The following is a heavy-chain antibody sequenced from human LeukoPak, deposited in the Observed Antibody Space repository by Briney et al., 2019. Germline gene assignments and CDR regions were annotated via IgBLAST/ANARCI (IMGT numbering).Heavy chain of an antibody. CDR1: GFTFSNYW. Sequence: PGGSLRLSCAASGFTFSNYWMSWVRQAPGKGLEWVANIKEDGSETYYVDSVKGRFTISRDNAKNSLDLQMNSLRAEDTAVYYCAKTPPELLTSAPPTWGQGTLVTVSS. CDR3: AKTPPELLTSAPPT. J-gene: IGHJ5*02. V-gene: IGHV3-7*03. CDR2: IKEDGSET. D-gene: IGHD2-15*01.